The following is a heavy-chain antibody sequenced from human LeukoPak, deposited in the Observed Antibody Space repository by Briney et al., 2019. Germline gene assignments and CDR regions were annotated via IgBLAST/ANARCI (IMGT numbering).Heavy chain of an antibody. J-gene: IGHJ5*02. V-gene: IGHV1-18*01. D-gene: IGHD6-19*01. CDR3: ARARTVGRAVAGTGAPKNNWFDP. CDR1: GYTFTSYG. CDR2: ISAYNGNT. Sequence: GASVKVSCKASGYTFTSYGISWVRQAPGQGLEWMGWISAYNGNTNYAQRLRGRVTMTTDTSTSTAYMELRSLRSDDTAVYYCARARTVGRAVAGTGAPKNNWFDPWGQGTLVTVSS.